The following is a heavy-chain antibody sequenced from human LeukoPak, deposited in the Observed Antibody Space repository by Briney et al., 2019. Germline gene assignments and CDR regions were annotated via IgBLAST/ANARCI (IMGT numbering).Heavy chain of an antibody. V-gene: IGHV7-4-1*02. CDR1: GYTFTSYA. Sequence: ASVKASCKASGYTFTSYAMNWVRQAPGQGLEWMGSINTNTGNPTYAQGFTGRFVFSLDTSVSTAYLQISSLKAEDTAVYYCAREIRFLEWLLDYWGQGTLVTVSS. CDR3: AREIRFLEWLLDY. CDR2: INTNTGNP. J-gene: IGHJ4*02. D-gene: IGHD3-3*01.